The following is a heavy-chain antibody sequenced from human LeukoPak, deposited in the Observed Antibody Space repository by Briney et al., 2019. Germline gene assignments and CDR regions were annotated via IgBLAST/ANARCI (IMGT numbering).Heavy chain of an antibody. J-gene: IGHJ5*02. CDR2: IIPILGIA. D-gene: IGHD2-2*01. CDR3: ARVAVVQAENWFDP. CDR1: GGTCSSYA. Sequence: SVKVSCKASGGTCSSYAISWVRRAPGQGLDWMGRIIPILGIANYVQKFQGRVTITADKSTSKAYMELSSLRSEDTAVYYCARVAVVQAENWFDPWGQGTLVTVSS. V-gene: IGHV1-69*04.